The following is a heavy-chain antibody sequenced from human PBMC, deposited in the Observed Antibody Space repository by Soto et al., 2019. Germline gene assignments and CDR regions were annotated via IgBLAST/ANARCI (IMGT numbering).Heavy chain of an antibody. CDR2: IWYDGSNK. D-gene: IGHD5-12*01. V-gene: IGHV3-33*01. CDR1: GFTFSSYG. CDR3: ARDGRGVSGYDGSHYYYGMDV. Sequence: PGGSLRLSCAASGFTFSSYGMHWVRQAPGKGLEWVAVIWYDGSNKYYADSVKGRFTISRDNSKNTLYLQMNSLRAEDTAVYYCARDGRGVSGYDGSHYYYGMDVWGQGTTVTVSS. J-gene: IGHJ6*02.